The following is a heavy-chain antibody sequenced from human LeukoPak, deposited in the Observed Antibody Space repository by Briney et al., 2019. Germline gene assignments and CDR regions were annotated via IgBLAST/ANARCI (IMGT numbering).Heavy chain of an antibody. CDR1: GFTFSSYG. Sequence: PGGSLRLSCAASGFTFSSYGMHWVRQAPGKGLEWVAFIRYDGSNKYYADSVKGRFTISRDNAKNSLYLQMNSLRAEDTAVYYCARDSFLGGDLDYWGQGTLVTVSS. CDR2: IRYDGSNK. V-gene: IGHV3-30*02. CDR3: ARDSFLGGDLDY. D-gene: IGHD2-21*02. J-gene: IGHJ4*02.